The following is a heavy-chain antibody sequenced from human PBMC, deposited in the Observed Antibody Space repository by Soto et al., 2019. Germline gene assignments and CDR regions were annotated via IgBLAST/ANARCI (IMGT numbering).Heavy chain of an antibody. Sequence: PSETLSLTCTVSGGSLTSGSYYWSWIRQPTGKGLEWIGSIYYSGSTYYNPSLKSRVTISVDTSKNQFSLKLSSVTAADTAVYYCARHQSHSSSYVDPWGQGTLVTVSP. J-gene: IGHJ5*02. CDR1: GGSLTSGSYY. CDR3: ARHQSHSSSYVDP. V-gene: IGHV4-39*01. D-gene: IGHD6-13*01. CDR2: IYYSGST.